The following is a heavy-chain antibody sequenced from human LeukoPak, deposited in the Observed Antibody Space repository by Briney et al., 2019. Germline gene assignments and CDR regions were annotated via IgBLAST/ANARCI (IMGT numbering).Heavy chain of an antibody. V-gene: IGHV4-59*01. CDR2: IYYSGSA. Sequence: SETLSLTCTVSGGSLSSYYWSWIRQPPGKGLEWIGYIYYSGSANYNPSLKSRVTISVDTSKNQFSLKLSSVTAADTAVYYCARDAITIFGVVIPGWYFDLWGRGTLVTVPS. D-gene: IGHD3-3*01. J-gene: IGHJ2*01. CDR1: GGSLSSYY. CDR3: ARDAITIFGVVIPGWYFDL.